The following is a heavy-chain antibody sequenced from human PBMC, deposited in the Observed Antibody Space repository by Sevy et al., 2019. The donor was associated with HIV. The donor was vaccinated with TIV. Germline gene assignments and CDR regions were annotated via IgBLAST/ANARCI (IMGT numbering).Heavy chain of an antibody. CDR3: ARGERGDHPFEY. CDR2: IIPIFGTA. D-gene: IGHD2-21*02. CDR1: GGTFSSYA. V-gene: IGHV1-69*13. J-gene: IGHJ4*02. Sequence: ASVKVSCKASGGTFSSYAISWVRQAPGQGLEWMGGIIPIFGTANYAQKFQGRVTITADESTSTAYMELSSLRSEDTAVYYCARGERGDHPFEYWGQGTLVTVSS.